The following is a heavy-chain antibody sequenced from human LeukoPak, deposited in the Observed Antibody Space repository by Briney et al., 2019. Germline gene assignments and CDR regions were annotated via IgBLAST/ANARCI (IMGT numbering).Heavy chain of an antibody. D-gene: IGHD5-18*01. J-gene: IGHJ6*03. CDR1: GFTFSNYE. Sequence: GGSLRLSCAASGFTFSNYEMNWVRQAPGKGLEWVSYISSSGSTIYYADSVKGRFTISRDNAKNSLYLQMNSLRAEDMAVYYCARGDTAMVDYYYYMDVWGKGTTVTISS. V-gene: IGHV3-48*03. CDR3: ARGDTAMVDYYYYMDV. CDR2: ISSSGSTI.